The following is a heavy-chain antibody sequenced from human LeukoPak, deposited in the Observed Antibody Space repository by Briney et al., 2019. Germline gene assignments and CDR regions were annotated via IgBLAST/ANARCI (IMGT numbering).Heavy chain of an antibody. V-gene: IGHV4-59*01. CDR2: IYYSGST. CDR3: ARDLGYYDY. J-gene: IGHJ4*02. CDR1: GGSISSYY. Sequence: SEPLSLTCTVSGGSISSYYWSWIRQPPGKGLEWIGYIYYSGSTNYNPSLKSRVTISVDTSKNQFSLKLSSVTAADTAVYYCARDLGYYDYWGQGTLVTVSS.